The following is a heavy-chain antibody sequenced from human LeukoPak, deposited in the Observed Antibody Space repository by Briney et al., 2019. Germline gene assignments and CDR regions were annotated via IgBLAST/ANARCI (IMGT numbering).Heavy chain of an antibody. CDR1: GGSISSSSYY. CDR2: IYYSGST. Sequence: SETLSLTCTVSGGSISSSSYYWGWIRQPPGKGLEWIGSIYYSGSTYYNPSLKSRVTISVDTSKNQFSLKLSSVTAADTAVYYCASDHLGYSYGYDYWGQGTLVTVSS. D-gene: IGHD5-18*01. V-gene: IGHV4-39*07. CDR3: ASDHLGYSYGYDY. J-gene: IGHJ4*02.